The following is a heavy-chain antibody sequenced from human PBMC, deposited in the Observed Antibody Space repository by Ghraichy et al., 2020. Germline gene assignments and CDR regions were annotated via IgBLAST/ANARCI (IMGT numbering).Heavy chain of an antibody. V-gene: IGHV4-34*01. CDR3: ARSGAKWLLFAPPPTDY. CDR2: INHSGST. D-gene: IGHD3-3*01. J-gene: IGHJ4*02. Sequence: SETLSLTCAVYGGSFSGYYWSWIRQPPGKGLEWIGEINHSGSTNYNPSLKSRVTISVDTSKNQFSLKLSSVTAADTAVYYCARSGAKWLLFAPPPTDYWGQGTLVTVSS. CDR1: GGSFSGYY.